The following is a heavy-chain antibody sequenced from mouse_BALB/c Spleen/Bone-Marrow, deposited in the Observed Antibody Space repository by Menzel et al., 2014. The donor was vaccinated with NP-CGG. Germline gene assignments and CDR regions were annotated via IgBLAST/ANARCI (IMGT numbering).Heavy chain of an antibody. CDR3: ARHGITRLLDY. V-gene: IGHV5-9-3*01. D-gene: IGHD2-4*01. Sequence: EVKVEESGGGLVKPGGSLKLSCAASGFTLSSYAMSWVRQTPEKRLEWVATISSGGSYTYYPDSVKGRFTISRDNAKNTLYLQMSSLRSEDTAMYYCARHGITRLLDYWGQGTTLTVSS. CDR1: GFTLSSYA. J-gene: IGHJ2*01. CDR2: ISSGGSYT.